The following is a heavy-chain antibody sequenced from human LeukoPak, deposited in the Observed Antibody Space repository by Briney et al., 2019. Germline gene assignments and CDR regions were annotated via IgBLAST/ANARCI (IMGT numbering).Heavy chain of an antibody. D-gene: IGHD6-13*01. CDR2: IYYSGST. V-gene: IGHV4-39*07. J-gene: IGHJ5*02. CDR3: ARMGAAAGTDH. CDR1: GGSISSSSYC. Sequence: SETLSLTCTVSGGSISSSSYCWGWIRQPPGKGLEWTGSIYYSGSTYYNPSLKSRVTISVDTSKNQFSLKLSSVTAADTAVYYCARMGAAAGTDHWGQGTLVTVSS.